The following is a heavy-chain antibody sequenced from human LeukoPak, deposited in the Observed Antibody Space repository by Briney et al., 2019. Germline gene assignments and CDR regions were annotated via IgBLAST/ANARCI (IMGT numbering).Heavy chain of an antibody. CDR1: GFTFSGHN. D-gene: IGHD3-10*01. CDR3: IHYGSGSYSTDY. CDR2: IRTKGNRYAT. Sequence: GGSLRLSCAASGFTFSGHNMNWVRQASGKGLEWVGRIRTKGNRYATAYAASVKGRFTISRDDSKNTAYLQMNSPKTEDTAVYYCIHYGSGSYSTDYWGQGTLVSVSS. J-gene: IGHJ4*02. V-gene: IGHV3-73*01.